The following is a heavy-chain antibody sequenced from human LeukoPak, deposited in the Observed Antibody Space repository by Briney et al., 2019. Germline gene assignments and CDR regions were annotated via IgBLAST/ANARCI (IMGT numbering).Heavy chain of an antibody. J-gene: IGHJ4*02. CDR2: IKQDGSEK. V-gene: IGHV3-7*01. D-gene: IGHD6-13*01. CDR1: GFTFSSYW. Sequence: GGSLRLSCAASGFTFSSYWMTWVRQAPGKGLEWVATIKQDGSEKYYVHSVKGRFTISRDNAKSSLYLQMNSLRAEDTAVYYCVTDTIAAARNSGDYWGQGTLVTVSS. CDR3: VTDTIAAARNSGDY.